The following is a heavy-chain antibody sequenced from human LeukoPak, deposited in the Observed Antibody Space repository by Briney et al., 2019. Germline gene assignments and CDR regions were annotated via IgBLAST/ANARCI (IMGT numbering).Heavy chain of an antibody. Sequence: GGSLRLSCVGSGFTFRSHAMSWVRQAPEKGLEFVSGIYENGGTTYYADSVKGRFTISKDNSKNTLYLQMNSLRADDTAVFYCAKQSNDFWDGYAAPPGYGMDVWGQGITVTVSS. V-gene: IGHV3-23*01. CDR2: IYENGGTT. J-gene: IGHJ6*02. D-gene: IGHD3-3*01. CDR3: AKQSNDFWDGYAAPPGYGMDV. CDR1: GFTFRSHA.